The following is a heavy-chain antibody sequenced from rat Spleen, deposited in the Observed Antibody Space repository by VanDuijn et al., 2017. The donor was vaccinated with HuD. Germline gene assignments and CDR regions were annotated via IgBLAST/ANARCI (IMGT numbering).Heavy chain of an antibody. J-gene: IGHJ2*01. CDR1: GFTFSSYD. V-gene: IGHV5-27*01. Sequence: EVQVVESGGGLVQPGRSLKLSCAASGFTFSSYDMAWVRQAPTTGLEWVASISPSGSRIYYRDSVKGRFTVYRDKVKRTLYLQMESLRSEDTATYFCARGWLSHWGQGVMVTVSS. D-gene: IGHD1-12*03. CDR3: ARGWLSH. CDR2: ISPSGSRI.